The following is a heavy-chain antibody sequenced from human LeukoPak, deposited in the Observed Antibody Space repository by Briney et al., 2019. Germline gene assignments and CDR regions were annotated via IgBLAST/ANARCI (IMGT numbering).Heavy chain of an antibody. D-gene: IGHD3-9*01. CDR3: AKRGGLYDILTGSLPKYFQH. Sequence: PGGSLRLSCAASGFTFSSYGMHWVRQAPGKGLEWVAVISHDGSNKYYADSVKGRFTISRDNSKNTLYLQMNSLRAEDTAVYYCAKRGGLYDILTGSLPKYFQHWGQGTLVTVSS. CDR1: GFTFSSYG. V-gene: IGHV3-30*18. CDR2: ISHDGSNK. J-gene: IGHJ1*01.